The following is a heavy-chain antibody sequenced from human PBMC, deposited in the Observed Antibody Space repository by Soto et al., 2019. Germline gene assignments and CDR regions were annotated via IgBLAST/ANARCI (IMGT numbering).Heavy chain of an antibody. CDR2: INYSGST. V-gene: IGHV4-59*08. CDR1: GGSISSYY. Sequence: SETLSLTCTVSGGSISSYYWSWIRQPPGKGLEWIGYINYSGSTYYNPSLKSRVTISVDTSKNQFSLKLSSVTAADTDVYYSARTPDHWGQGTLVTVSS. D-gene: IGHD2-15*01. CDR3: ARTPDH. J-gene: IGHJ4*02.